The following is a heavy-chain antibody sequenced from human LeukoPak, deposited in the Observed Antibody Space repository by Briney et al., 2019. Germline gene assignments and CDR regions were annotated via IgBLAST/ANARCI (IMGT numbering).Heavy chain of an antibody. CDR3: ARGSGVQVWSSLDY. CDR2: ISSSGSYI. CDR1: AFTFSSYS. D-gene: IGHD5-18*01. Sequence: PGGSLRLSCAASAFTFSSYSMNWVRQAPGKGLEWASSISSSGSYIYYADSVKGRFSIARDNAKNSLHLQMNSLRAEDTAVYYCARGSGVQVWSSLDYWGQGTLVTVSS. J-gene: IGHJ4*02. V-gene: IGHV3-21*01.